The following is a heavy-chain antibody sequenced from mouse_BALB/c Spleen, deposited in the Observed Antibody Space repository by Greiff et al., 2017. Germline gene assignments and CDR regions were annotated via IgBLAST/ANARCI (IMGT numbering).Heavy chain of an antibody. CDR3: ARNYGYDAMDY. Sequence: QVQLKQSAAELARPGASVKMSCKASGYTFTSYTMHWVKQRPGQGLEWIGYINPSSGYTEYNQKFKDKTTLTADKSSSTAYMQLSSLTSEDSAVYYCARNYGYDAMDYWGQGTSVTVSS. CDR1: GYTFTSYT. J-gene: IGHJ4*01. D-gene: IGHD1-2*01. CDR2: INPSSGYT. V-gene: IGHV1-4*02.